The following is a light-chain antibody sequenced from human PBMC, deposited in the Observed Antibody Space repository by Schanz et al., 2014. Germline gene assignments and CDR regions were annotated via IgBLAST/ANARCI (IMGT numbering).Light chain of an antibody. Sequence: EIVMTQSPATLSVSPGERATLSCRASQSFSSYLAWYQQKPGQAPRLLIYGASNRATGIPTRFSGSGSGTEFTLTISGLQSEDFATYYCQQSHSFPRTFGHGAKLEIK. J-gene: IGKJ1*01. V-gene: IGKV3-15*01. CDR1: QSFSSY. CDR2: GAS. CDR3: QQSHSFPRT.